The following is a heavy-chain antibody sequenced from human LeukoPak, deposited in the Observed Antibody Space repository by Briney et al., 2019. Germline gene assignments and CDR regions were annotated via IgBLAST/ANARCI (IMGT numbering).Heavy chain of an antibody. CDR1: GCSISSYY. D-gene: IGHD3-10*01. Sequence: SEALFLTCSVSGCSISSYYWSWIRQPPGKGLEWIGYIYYSANTNYNRSLKSRVTISVDTSKDQFSLKLSSVTAADTAVYYCAGITMRDAFDIWGQGTMVTVSS. V-gene: IGHV4-59*01. J-gene: IGHJ3*02. CDR2: IYYSANT. CDR3: AGITMRDAFDI.